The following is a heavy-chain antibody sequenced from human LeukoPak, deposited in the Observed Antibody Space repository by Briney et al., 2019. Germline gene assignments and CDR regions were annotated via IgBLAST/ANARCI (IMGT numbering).Heavy chain of an antibody. CDR2: ISSSGSTI. Sequence: PGGSLRLSCAASGFTFSSYSMNWVRQAPGKGLEWVSYISSSGSTIYYADSVKGRFTISRDNAKNSLYLQMNSLRAEDTAVYYCARDYCGGDCYSNYYYYYMDVWGKGTTVTVSS. D-gene: IGHD2-21*02. CDR3: ARDYCGGDCYSNYYYYYMDV. V-gene: IGHV3-48*04. CDR1: GFTFSSYS. J-gene: IGHJ6*03.